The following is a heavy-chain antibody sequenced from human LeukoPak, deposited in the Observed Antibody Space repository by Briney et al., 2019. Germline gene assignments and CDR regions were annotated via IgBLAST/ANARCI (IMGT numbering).Heavy chain of an antibody. CDR3: APRVVVITAPFDY. J-gene: IGHJ4*02. CDR2: IQYDGTDK. V-gene: IGHV3-30*02. Sequence: GGSLRLSCAASGFTFSSFGMHWVRQAPGKGLEWVAFIQYDGTDKYYADSVKGRFTISRDNSKNTLYLQMNSLRPKDTAVYYCAPRVVVITAPFDYWGQGTLVTVSS. D-gene: IGHD2-21*01. CDR1: GFTFSSFG.